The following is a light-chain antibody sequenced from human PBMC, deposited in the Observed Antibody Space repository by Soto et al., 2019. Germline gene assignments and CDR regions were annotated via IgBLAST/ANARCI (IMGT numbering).Light chain of an antibody. J-gene: IGLJ1*01. CDR3: CSYAGSSTFYV. V-gene: IGLV2-23*02. CDR2: EVT. CDR1: SSDVGSYNL. Sequence: QSALTQPASVSGSPGQSITISCTGTSSDVGSYNLVSWYQRHPGKAPKLMIYEVTKWPSGVSNRFSVSKSGNTASLTISGLQAEDEADYYCCSYAGSSTFYVFGTGTKLTVL.